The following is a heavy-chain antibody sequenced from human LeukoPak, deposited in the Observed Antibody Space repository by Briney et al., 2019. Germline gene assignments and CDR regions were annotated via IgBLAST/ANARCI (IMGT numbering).Heavy chain of an antibody. J-gene: IGHJ4*02. Sequence: ASVKVSCKASGGTFISYAISWVRQAPGQGLEWMGGIIPFFGTTNYAQKFQGRVTIAADESTSTANMELSSLRPGDTAVYYCARSRQDYYDSSGFAYYFDYWGQGTLVTVSS. D-gene: IGHD3-22*01. CDR3: ARSRQDYYDSSGFAYYFDY. CDR1: GGTFISYA. CDR2: IIPFFGTT. V-gene: IGHV1-69*13.